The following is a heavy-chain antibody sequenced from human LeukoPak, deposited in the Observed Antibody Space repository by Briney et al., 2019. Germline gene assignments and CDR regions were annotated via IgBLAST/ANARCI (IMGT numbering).Heavy chain of an antibody. CDR1: TDSFSSHY. J-gene: IGHJ3*02. CDR2: ISYIGST. Sequence: VKPSETLSLTCAVSTDSFSSHYWTWIRQPPVQGLEWIGYISYIGSTNYSPSLKSRVTISIDASKNQFSLRLSSVTAAHTAVYYCARDVVTVTKGFDSWGQGTMV. D-gene: IGHD4-17*01. CDR3: ARDVVTVTKGFDS. V-gene: IGHV4-59*11.